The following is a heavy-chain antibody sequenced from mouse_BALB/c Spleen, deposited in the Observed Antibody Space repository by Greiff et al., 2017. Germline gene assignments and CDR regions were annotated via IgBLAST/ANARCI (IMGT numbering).Heavy chain of an antibody. V-gene: IGHV14-3*02. CDR3: ARATMISFDY. D-gene: IGHD2-4*01. Sequence: VQLQQSGAELVKPGASVKLSCTASGFNIKDTYMHWVKQRPEQGLEWIGRIDPANGNTKYDPKFQGKATITADTSSNTAYLQLSSLTSEDTAVYHCARATMISFDYWGQGTTLTVSS. J-gene: IGHJ2*01. CDR2: IDPANGNT. CDR1: GFNIKDTY.